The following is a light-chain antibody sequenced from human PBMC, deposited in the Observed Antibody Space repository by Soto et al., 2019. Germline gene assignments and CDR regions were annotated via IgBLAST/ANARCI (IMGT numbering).Light chain of an antibody. Sequence: EIVLTQSPATLSLSPGERATLSCRASQSLSSYLAWYQQKPGQAPRLLISDASNRATGIPARFSGSGSGTDFTLTISSLEPEDFAVYYCQQRSYWITFGHGTRLEI. V-gene: IGKV3-11*01. CDR2: DAS. J-gene: IGKJ5*01. CDR3: QQRSYWIT. CDR1: QSLSSY.